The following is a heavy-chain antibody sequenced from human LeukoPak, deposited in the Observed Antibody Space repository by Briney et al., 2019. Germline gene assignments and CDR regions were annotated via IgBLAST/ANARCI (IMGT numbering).Heavy chain of an antibody. CDR2: IYSSGST. CDR1: GGSISSHY. CDR3: ARDRGLANWASAVDH. D-gene: IGHD7-27*01. J-gene: IGHJ4*02. V-gene: IGHV4-4*07. Sequence: SETLSLTCTVSGGSISSHYWSWIRQPAGKGLEWIGRIYSSGSTNYNASLTSRVTMSVDTSKNQISLKLRSVTAADTAVYFCARDRGLANWASAVDHWGQGTLVTVSS.